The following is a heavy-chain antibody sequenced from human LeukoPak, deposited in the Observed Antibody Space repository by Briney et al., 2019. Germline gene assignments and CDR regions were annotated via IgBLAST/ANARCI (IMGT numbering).Heavy chain of an antibody. CDR1: GGSINSYY. Sequence: SETLSLTCTVSGGSINSYYWSWIRQPPGKGLEWIGYIYYSGSTYYNPSLKSRVTISVDTSNNQFSLKLSSVTAADTAVYYCARRYDSSWTFDYWGQGTLVTVSS. CDR2: IYYSGST. D-gene: IGHD6-13*01. J-gene: IGHJ4*02. CDR3: ARRYDSSWTFDY. V-gene: IGHV4-59*04.